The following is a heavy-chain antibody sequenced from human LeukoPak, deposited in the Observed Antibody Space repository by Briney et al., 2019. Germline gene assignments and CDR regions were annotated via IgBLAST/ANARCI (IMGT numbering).Heavy chain of an antibody. Sequence: GGSLRLSCAASGFTFDDYAMHWVRHAPGKGLGWVSGISGNSGSIGYANSVKGRFTISRDNAKNSLYLQMNSLRAEDTALYYCAKDWGYSSSSIDYWGQGALVTVSS. J-gene: IGHJ4*02. V-gene: IGHV3-9*01. CDR1: GFTFDDYA. CDR3: AKDWGYSSSSIDY. CDR2: ISGNSGSI. D-gene: IGHD6-13*01.